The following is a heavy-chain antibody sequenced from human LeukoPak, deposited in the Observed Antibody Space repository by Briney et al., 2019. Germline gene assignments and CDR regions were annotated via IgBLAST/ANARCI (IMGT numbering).Heavy chain of an antibody. CDR2: ISHDGTNT. CDR3: ARALDYGDSGFDY. J-gene: IGHJ4*02. Sequence: GSLRLSCAASGFTFNNYAIHWVRQAPGKGLEWVAVISHDGTNTNYADSVKGRFTISRDNSKNTLYLQMNSLRTEDTAVYYCARALDYGDSGFDYWGQGTLVTVSS. D-gene: IGHD4-17*01. V-gene: IGHV3-30-3*01. CDR1: GFTFNNYA.